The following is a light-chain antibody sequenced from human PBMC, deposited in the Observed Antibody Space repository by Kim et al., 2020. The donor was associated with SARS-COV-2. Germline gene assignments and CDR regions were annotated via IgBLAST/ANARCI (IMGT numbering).Light chain of an antibody. V-gene: IGLV3-21*04. CDR3: QVWDSSIDHWV. CDR1: NIGRKR. CDR2: YDS. Sequence: PGKTTRITCGGNNIGRKRVDWYPQNPGQAPVLVIYYDSVRPSGIPERVSDSNSGNTATLTIIRVEAGDEADYYCQVWDSSIDHWVFGGVTQLTVL. J-gene: IGLJ3*02.